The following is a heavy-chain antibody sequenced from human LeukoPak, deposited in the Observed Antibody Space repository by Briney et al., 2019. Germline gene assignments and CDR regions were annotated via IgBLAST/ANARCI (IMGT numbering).Heavy chain of an antibody. Sequence: PSETLSLTCTVSGGSISSYYWSWIRQPPGKGLEWIGYIYYSGSTNYNPSLKSRVTISVDTSKNQLSLKLTSVTAADTAVYYCASFNRFYYFDYWGQGTLVTVSS. CDR3: ASFNRFYYFDY. J-gene: IGHJ4*02. CDR1: GGSISSYY. CDR2: IYYSGST. V-gene: IGHV4-59*08.